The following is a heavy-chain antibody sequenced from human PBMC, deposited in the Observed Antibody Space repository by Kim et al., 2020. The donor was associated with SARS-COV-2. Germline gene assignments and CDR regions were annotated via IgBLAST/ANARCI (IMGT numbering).Heavy chain of an antibody. V-gene: IGHV4-59*01. Sequence: KSRVTISVDTSKNQVSLKLSSVTAADTAVYYCARARYSSSWPTYYYYGMDVWGQGTTVTVSS. J-gene: IGHJ6*02. CDR3: ARARYSSSWPTYYYYGMDV. D-gene: IGHD6-13*01.